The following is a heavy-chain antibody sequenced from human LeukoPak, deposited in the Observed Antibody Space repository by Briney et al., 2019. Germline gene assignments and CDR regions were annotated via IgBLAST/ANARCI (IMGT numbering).Heavy chain of an antibody. CDR1: GGSISSYY. CDR3: ARSLWFGESLDAFDI. V-gene: IGHV4-59*01. Sequence: SETLSLTCTVSGGSISSYYWSWIRQPPGKGLGWIGYIYYSGSTNYNPSLKSRVTISVDTSKNQFSLKLSSVTAADTAVYYCARSLWFGESLDAFDIWGQGTMVTVSS. D-gene: IGHD3-10*01. CDR2: IYYSGST. J-gene: IGHJ3*02.